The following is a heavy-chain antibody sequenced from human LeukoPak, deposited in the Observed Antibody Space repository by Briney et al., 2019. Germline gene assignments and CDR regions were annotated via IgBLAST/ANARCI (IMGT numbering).Heavy chain of an antibody. D-gene: IGHD1-1*01. CDR2: ISASGSNI. CDR3: VRVKGTYFDF. CDR1: GFPFSSYS. J-gene: IGHJ4*02. Sequence: GGSLRLSCAASGFPFSSYSMNWVRQAPGKGLEWVSYISASGSNIYYLDSVKGRFTVSRDNAMNSLFLRMDRPRAEDTAVYYCVRVKGTYFDFWGQGTLVTVSS. V-gene: IGHV3-48*01.